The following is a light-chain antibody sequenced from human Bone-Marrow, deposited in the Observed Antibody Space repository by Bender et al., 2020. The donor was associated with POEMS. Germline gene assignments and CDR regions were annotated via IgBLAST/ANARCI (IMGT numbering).Light chain of an antibody. CDR1: SSDVGGSKY. Sequence: QSALTQPPSASGSPGQSVTISCTGTSSDVGGSKYVSWYQQHPGKAPKLMIYDVANRPSGISDRFSGSKSGNTASLTISGLQAEDEADYYCISYTSSNTPVFGAGTKLTVL. V-gene: IGLV2-14*01. J-gene: IGLJ2*01. CDR3: ISYTSSNTPV. CDR2: DVA.